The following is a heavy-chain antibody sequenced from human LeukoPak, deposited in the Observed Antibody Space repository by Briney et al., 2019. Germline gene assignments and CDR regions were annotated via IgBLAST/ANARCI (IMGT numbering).Heavy chain of an antibody. V-gene: IGHV3-23*01. CDR2: ISGSGGST. Sequence: GGSLRLSCAASGFTFTHAWMTWVRQAPGEGLEWVSAISGSGGSTYYADSVKGRFTISRDNSKNTLYLQMNSLRAEDTAVYYCAKDQGGPYYYYYYGMDVWGQGTTVTVSS. J-gene: IGHJ6*02. CDR3: AKDQGGPYYYYYYGMDV. CDR1: GFTFTHA. D-gene: IGHD3-16*01.